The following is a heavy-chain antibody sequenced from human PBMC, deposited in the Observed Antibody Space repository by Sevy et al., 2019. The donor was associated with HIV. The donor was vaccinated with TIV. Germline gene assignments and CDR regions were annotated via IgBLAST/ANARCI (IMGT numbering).Heavy chain of an antibody. CDR1: GYSISSGYY. J-gene: IGHJ4*02. Sequence: SETLSLTCTLSGYSISSGYYWGWIRQPPGKGLEWIGSIYHSGSTYYNPSLKSRVTISVDTSKNQFSLKLSSVTAADTAVYYCAREYDSSGYQDFDYWGQGTLVTVSS. CDR3: AREYDSSGYQDFDY. CDR2: IYHSGST. V-gene: IGHV4-38-2*02. D-gene: IGHD3-22*01.